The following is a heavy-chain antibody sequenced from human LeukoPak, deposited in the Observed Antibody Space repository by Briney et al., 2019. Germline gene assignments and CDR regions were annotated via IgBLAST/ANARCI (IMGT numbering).Heavy chain of an antibody. Sequence: SETLSLTCTVSGGSISTYYWSWIRQPAGKGLEWIGRIYTSGSTHYNPSLKSRVTMSVDTSKNQFSLKLNSVTAADTAVYYCAREDCSGGSCYVDYWGQGTLVTVSS. D-gene: IGHD2-15*01. CDR3: AREDCSGGSCYVDY. J-gene: IGHJ4*02. CDR2: IYTSGST. V-gene: IGHV4-4*07. CDR1: GGSISTYY.